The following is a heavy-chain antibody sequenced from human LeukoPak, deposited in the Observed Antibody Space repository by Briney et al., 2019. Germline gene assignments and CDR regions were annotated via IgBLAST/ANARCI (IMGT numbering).Heavy chain of an antibody. D-gene: IGHD3-22*01. CDR3: AKATKSIVVDNYFDY. Sequence: GGSLRLSCAASGFTFSNYAMSWVRQARGKGLEWVSAISANGGGTYYADSVKGRFTISRDSSTNTLYLQVNSLRAEDTAVYYCAKATKSIVVDNYFDYWGQGTLVTVSS. CDR1: GFTFSNYA. CDR2: ISANGGGT. J-gene: IGHJ4*02. V-gene: IGHV3-23*01.